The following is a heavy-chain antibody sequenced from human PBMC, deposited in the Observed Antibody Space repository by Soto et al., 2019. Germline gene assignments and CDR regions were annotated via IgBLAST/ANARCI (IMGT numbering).Heavy chain of an antibody. V-gene: IGHV1-69*01. D-gene: IGHD3-10*01. Sequence: QVQLVQSGAEVRKPGSSVKVSCKASGSTISSYVIAWLHQAPEQSLEWMGGIITVTGPANYAQKFQARLTITADEATSTAYMELSSLRSEDTAVYYCAREYYGSGTYGYYGMDVWGQGTTVTVSS. J-gene: IGHJ6*02. CDR3: AREYYGSGTYGYYGMDV. CDR1: GSTISSYV. CDR2: IITVTGPA.